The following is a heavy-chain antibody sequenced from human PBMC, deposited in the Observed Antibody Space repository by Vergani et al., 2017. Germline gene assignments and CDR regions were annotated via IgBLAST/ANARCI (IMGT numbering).Heavy chain of an antibody. V-gene: IGHV4-34*01. CDR2: INHSGST. CDR1: GGSFSGYY. D-gene: IGHD3-3*01. Sequence: QVQLQQWGAGLLKPSETLSLTCAVYGGSFSGYYWSWIRQPPGKGLEWIGEINHSGSTNYNPSLKSRVTISVDTSKNQFSLKLSSVTAADTAVYYCARVGNYDFWSGYQPLYYYYYYMDVWGKGTTVTVSS. CDR3: ARVGNYDFWSGYQPLYYYYYYMDV. J-gene: IGHJ6*03.